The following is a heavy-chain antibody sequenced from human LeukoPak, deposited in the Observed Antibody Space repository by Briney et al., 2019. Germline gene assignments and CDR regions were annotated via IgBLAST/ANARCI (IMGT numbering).Heavy chain of an antibody. CDR1: GFTFSSYS. J-gene: IGHJ6*03. Sequence: GGSLRLSCAASGFTFSSYSMYWVRQAPGKGLEWVSFISTSSSYIYYADSLKGRFTISRDNAKKSLYLQMNSLRAEDTAVYYCARDGSTPWGYYMDVWGKGTTVTVSS. V-gene: IGHV3-21*01. CDR2: ISTSSSYI. CDR3: ARDGSTPWGYYMDV. D-gene: IGHD3-16*01.